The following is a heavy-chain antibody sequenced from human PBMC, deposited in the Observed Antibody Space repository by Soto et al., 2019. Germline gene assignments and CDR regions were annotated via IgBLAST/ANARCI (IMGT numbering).Heavy chain of an antibody. Sequence: QVQLQESGPGLVKPSETLSLTCTVSGGSINNHYWSWIRQPPGKGLEWIGYIYYTGSTNYNPSLTSRVTISVDTSKNQFSLTLTSLTAADTAIYYCARSNWYSEYWGQGTLVTVSS. CDR1: GGSINNHY. V-gene: IGHV4-59*11. CDR3: ARSNWYSEY. CDR2: IYYTGST. J-gene: IGHJ4*02. D-gene: IGHD7-27*01.